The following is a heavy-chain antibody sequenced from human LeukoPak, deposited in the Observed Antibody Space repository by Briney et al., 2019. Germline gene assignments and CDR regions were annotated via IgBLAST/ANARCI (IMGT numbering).Heavy chain of an antibody. CDR3: ARGWKDYYGSGSYD. CDR2: INHSGST. Sequence: KPLETLSLTCAVYGGSFSGYYWSWIRQPPGKGLEWIGEINHSGSTNYNPSLKSRVTISVDTSKNQFSLKLSSVTAADTAVYYCARGWKDYYGSGSYDWGQGTLVTVSS. V-gene: IGHV4-34*01. J-gene: IGHJ4*02. CDR1: GGSFSGYY. D-gene: IGHD3-10*01.